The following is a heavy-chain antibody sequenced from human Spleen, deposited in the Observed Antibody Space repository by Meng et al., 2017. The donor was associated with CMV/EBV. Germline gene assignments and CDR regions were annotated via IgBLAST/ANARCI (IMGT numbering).Heavy chain of an antibody. CDR1: RFTFTTYG. D-gene: IGHD3-3*01. CDR2: VSSK. CDR3: ARSLLITIFGVVTAVEGMDV. J-gene: IGHJ6*02. Sequence: GESLKISCAASRFTFTTYGMQWVRQAPGKGMEHVSVVSSKDADSVKGRFTISRDKSKNRLYVHMGSLRAEDMAVYYCARSLLITIFGVVTAVEGMDVWGQGTTVTVSS. V-gene: IGHV3-64*02.